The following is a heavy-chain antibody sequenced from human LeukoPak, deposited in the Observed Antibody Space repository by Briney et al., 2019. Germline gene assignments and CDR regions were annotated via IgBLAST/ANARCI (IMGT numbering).Heavy chain of an antibody. V-gene: IGHV1-3*01. CDR2: VNAGNGNT. Sequence: ASVKVSCKASGYTFTSYAMHWVRQAPGQRLEWMGWVNAGNGNTKYSQKFQGRVTITRDTSASTAYMELSSLRSEDTAVYYCARGEYSNGYPYRLDFWGQGTLLTVSS. CDR3: ARGEYSNGYPYRLDF. D-gene: IGHD3-16*01. J-gene: IGHJ4*02. CDR1: GYTFTSYA.